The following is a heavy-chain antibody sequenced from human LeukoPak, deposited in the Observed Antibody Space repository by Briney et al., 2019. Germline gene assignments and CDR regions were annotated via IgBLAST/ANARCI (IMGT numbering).Heavy chain of an antibody. J-gene: IGHJ6*02. CDR2: IYYSGST. CDR3: ARRRDYYYYGMGV. CDR1: GGSISSSSYY. Sequence: SETLSLTCTVSGGSISSSSYYWGWIRQPPGKGLEWIGSIYYSGSTYYNPSLKSRVTISVDTSKNQFSLKLSSVTAADTAVYYCARRRDYYYYGMGVWGQGTTVTVSS. V-gene: IGHV4-39*07.